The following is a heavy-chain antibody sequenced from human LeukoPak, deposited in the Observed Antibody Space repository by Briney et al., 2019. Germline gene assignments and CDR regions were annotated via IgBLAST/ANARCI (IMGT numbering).Heavy chain of an antibody. CDR1: GGSISSYY. V-gene: IGHV4-4*09. CDR2: IYTSGGT. CDR3: ARLDYYYYMDV. J-gene: IGHJ6*03. Sequence: SETLSLTCTVSGGSISSYYWSWIRQPPGKGLEWIGYIYTSGGTNYNPSLKSRVTISVDTSKNQFSLKLSSVTAADTAVYYCARLDYYYYMDVWGKGTTVTVSS.